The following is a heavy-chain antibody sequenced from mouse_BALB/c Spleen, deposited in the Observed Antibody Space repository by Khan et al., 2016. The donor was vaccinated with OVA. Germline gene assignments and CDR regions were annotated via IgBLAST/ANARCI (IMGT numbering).Heavy chain of an antibody. CDR2: INPSNGYT. J-gene: IGHJ3*01. CDR3: VRDGAYHRNDGWFAY. D-gene: IGHD2-14*01. CDR1: GYTFTSYT. V-gene: IGHV1-4*01. Sequence: QVQLQQSGAELARPGASVKMSCKASGYTFTSYTIHWIKLRPGQGLEWIGYINPSNGYTSYNQKFKDKATLTADKSSTTADMELSSLTSDDSALYNCVRDGAYHRNDGWFAYWGQGTLVTVSA.